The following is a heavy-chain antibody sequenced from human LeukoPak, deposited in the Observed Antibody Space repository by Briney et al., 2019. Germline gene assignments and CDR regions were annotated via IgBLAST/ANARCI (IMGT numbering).Heavy chain of an antibody. D-gene: IGHD3-10*01. CDR3: ARELLWFGELSRPMGY. J-gene: IGHJ4*02. V-gene: IGHV3-33*01. CDR2: IWYDGSNK. CDR1: GFTFSSCG. Sequence: PGGSLRLSCAASGFTFSSCGMHWVRQAPGKGLEWVAVIWYDGSNKYYADSVKGRFTISRDNSKNTLYLQMNSLRAEDTAVYYCARELLWFGELSRPMGYWGQGTLVTVSS.